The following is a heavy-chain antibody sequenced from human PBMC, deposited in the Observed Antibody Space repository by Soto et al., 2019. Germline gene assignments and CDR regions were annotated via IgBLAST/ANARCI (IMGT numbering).Heavy chain of an antibody. CDR1: GGSFSGYY. Sequence: SETLSLTCAVYGGSFSGYYWSWIRQPPGKGLEWIGEINHSGSTNYNPSLKSRVTISVDTSKNQFSLKLSSVTAADTAVYYCARKRIGYCSSTSCSKGYYYYYYYMDVWGKGTTVTVSS. CDR3: ARKRIGYCSSTSCSKGYYYYYYYMDV. CDR2: INHSGST. V-gene: IGHV4-34*01. J-gene: IGHJ6*03. D-gene: IGHD2-2*01.